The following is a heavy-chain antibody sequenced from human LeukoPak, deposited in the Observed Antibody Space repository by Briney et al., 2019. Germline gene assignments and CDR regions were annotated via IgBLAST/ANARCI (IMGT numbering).Heavy chain of an antibody. CDR1: GFTFSSYW. J-gene: IGHJ4*02. CDR2: IKQDGSEK. Sequence: GGSLRLSCAASGFTFSSYWMSWVRQAPGKGLEWVANIKQDGSEKYYVDSVKGRFTISRDNAKNSLYLQMNSLRAEDTAVYYCAKGRATYDYGGYSEWGQGTLVTVSS. CDR3: AKGRATYDYGGYSE. V-gene: IGHV3-7*01. D-gene: IGHD4-17*01.